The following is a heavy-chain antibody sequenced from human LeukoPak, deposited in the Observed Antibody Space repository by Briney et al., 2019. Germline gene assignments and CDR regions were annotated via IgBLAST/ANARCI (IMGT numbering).Heavy chain of an antibody. Sequence: PGGSLRLSCAASGFTFSGYYMSWIRQAPGKGLEWVSYITGTTSYTNYADSVKGRFTISRDNAKNSLYLQINSLRAEDTAVYYCARISGSYVFDYWGQGTLVTVSS. CDR3: ARISGSYVFDY. CDR1: GFTFSGYY. V-gene: IGHV3-11*03. CDR2: ITGTTSYT. D-gene: IGHD1-26*01. J-gene: IGHJ4*02.